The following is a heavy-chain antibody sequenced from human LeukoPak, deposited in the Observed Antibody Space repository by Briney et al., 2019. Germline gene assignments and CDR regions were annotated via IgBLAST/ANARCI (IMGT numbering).Heavy chain of an antibody. CDR2: INPNNGGT. D-gene: IGHD2-2*01. CDR3: ARDVSSSLRN. J-gene: IGHJ4*02. V-gene: IGHV1-2*02. Sequence: ASVKVSCKTSGYTFTGHYIHLVRQAPGQGLEWMGWINPNNGGTNYAQKFQGRVTMTRDTSINTAYMELSRLRSDDTAVYYCARDVSSSLRNWGQGTLVTVSS. CDR1: GYTFTGHY.